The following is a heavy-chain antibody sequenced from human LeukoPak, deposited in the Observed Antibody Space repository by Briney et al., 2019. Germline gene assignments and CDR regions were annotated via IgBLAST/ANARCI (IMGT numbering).Heavy chain of an antibody. Sequence: SETLSLTCAVSGGSISSSTNWWGWVRQPPGKGLEWIGEIHHSGSTNYSPSLKSRVTISVDTSKNQYSLKLSSVIAADTAVYYCARDGVAGGFDYWGQGTLVTVSS. D-gene: IGHD6-19*01. J-gene: IGHJ4*02. CDR2: IHHSGST. CDR3: ARDGVAGGFDY. CDR1: GGSISSSTNW. V-gene: IGHV4-4*02.